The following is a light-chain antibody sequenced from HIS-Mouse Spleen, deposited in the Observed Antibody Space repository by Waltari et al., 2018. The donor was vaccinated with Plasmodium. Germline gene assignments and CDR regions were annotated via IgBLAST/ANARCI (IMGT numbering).Light chain of an antibody. CDR3: QQYNSYSWT. V-gene: IGKV1-5*03. J-gene: IGKJ1*01. CDR1: QSSSSG. CDR2: KAS. Sequence: DIQMTQSPSTLSASVGDRVTITCRASQSSSSGLACEQQRQGKAPKLLIYKASSLESGVPSRFSGSGSGTEFTLTISSLQPDDFATYYCQQYNSYSWTFGQGTKVEIK.